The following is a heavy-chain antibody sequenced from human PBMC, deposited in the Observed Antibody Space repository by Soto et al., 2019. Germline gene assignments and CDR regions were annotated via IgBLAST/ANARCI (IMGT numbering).Heavy chain of an antibody. V-gene: IGHV3-23*01. CDR3: AKDWGRIAVAGWTD. CDR1: GFNFGNYA. D-gene: IGHD6-19*01. CDR2: VPYTGAQT. Sequence: EVQLLESGGGLVQPGGSLRLSCTASGFNFGNYAMGWARQAPGKGLEWLSSLAVPYTGAQTYYADSVAGRLTVSRDDSKNTLYLERNSLRAEATAVYYCAKDWGRIAVAGWTDWGPGTLVTVSS. J-gene: IGHJ4*02.